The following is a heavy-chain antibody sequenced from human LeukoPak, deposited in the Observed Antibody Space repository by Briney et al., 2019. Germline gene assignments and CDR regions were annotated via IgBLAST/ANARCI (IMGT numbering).Heavy chain of an antibody. J-gene: IGHJ6*01. CDR2: ISAYNGNT. CDR1: GYTFTGYG. V-gene: IGHV1-18*01. Sequence: GASVKVSCKASGYTFTGYGINWVRQAPGQGLEWMGWISAYNGNTNYAQKLQGRVTMAEDTFTDTAYMELSSLRSEDTAVYYCATPRGTMVREYGMVFWGQRTTVTVSS. D-gene: IGHD3-10*01. CDR3: ATPRGTMVREYGMVF.